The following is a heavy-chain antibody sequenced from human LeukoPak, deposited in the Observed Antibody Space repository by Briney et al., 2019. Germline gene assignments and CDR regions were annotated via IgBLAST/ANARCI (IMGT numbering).Heavy chain of an antibody. J-gene: IGHJ6*03. CDR1: GGSISSSNYY. CDR2: IFYSGST. CDR3: ARERVVWFGELSYMDV. D-gene: IGHD3-10*01. Sequence: SETLSLTCTVSGGSISSSNYYWGWICQPPGKGLEWIGSIFYSGSTYYNPSLKSRVTISIDTSKNQLSLKLSSVTAADTAVYYCARERVVWFGELSYMDVWGKGTTVTISS. V-gene: IGHV4-39*07.